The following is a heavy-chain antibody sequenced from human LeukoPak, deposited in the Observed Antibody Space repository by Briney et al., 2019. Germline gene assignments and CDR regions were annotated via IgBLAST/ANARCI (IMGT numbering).Heavy chain of an antibody. CDR3: ASLPLGGYYDSSGYPIGY. Sequence: GGSLRLPCAASGFTFSSYGMHWVRQAPGKGLEWVAVIWYDGSNKYYADSVKGRFTISRDNSKNTLYLQMNSLRAEDTAVYYCASLPLGGYYDSSGYPIGYWGQGTLVTVSS. CDR1: GFTFSSYG. CDR2: IWYDGSNK. J-gene: IGHJ4*02. D-gene: IGHD3-22*01. V-gene: IGHV3-33*01.